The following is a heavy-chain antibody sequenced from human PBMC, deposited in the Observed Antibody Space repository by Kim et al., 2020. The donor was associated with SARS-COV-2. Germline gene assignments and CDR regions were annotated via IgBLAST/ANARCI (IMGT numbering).Heavy chain of an antibody. Sequence: GESLKISCKGSGYSFTSYWISWVRQMPGKGLEWMGRIDPSDSYTNYSPSFQGHVTISADKSISTAYLQWSSLKASDTAMYYCARQEGAARGVYYYGMDVWGQGTTVTVSS. CDR1: GYSFTSYW. V-gene: IGHV5-10-1*01. CDR3: ARQEGAARGVYYYGMDV. D-gene: IGHD6-6*01. J-gene: IGHJ6*02. CDR2: IDPSDSYT.